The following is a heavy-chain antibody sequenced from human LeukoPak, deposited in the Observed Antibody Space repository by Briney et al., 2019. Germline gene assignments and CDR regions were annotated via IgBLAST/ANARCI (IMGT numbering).Heavy chain of an antibody. Sequence: GGSLRLSCAASGFTFSSYWMSWVRQAPGKGLEWVSSISSSSSYIYYADSVKGRFTISRDNAKNSLYLQMNSLRAEDTAVYYCAHISSWPNAAFDIWGQGTMVTVSS. J-gene: IGHJ3*02. V-gene: IGHV3-21*01. CDR2: ISSSSSYI. D-gene: IGHD2-2*01. CDR3: AHISSWPNAAFDI. CDR1: GFTFSSYW.